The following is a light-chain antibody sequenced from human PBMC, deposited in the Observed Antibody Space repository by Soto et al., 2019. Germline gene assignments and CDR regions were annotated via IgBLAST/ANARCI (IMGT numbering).Light chain of an antibody. J-gene: IGKJ2*01. Sequence: EIVLTQSPATLSLSPGERATLSCRASQSVSSYLAWYQQKPGQAPRLLIYDVSNRATGIPARFSGSGAGTDVTLTISSVEPEDFAVYYCQQRNNWPPIYTFGQGTKLEIK. CDR1: QSVSSY. V-gene: IGKV3-11*01. CDR2: DVS. CDR3: QQRNNWPPIYT.